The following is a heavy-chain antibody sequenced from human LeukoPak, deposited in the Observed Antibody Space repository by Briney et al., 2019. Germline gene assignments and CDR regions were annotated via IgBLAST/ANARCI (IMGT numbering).Heavy chain of an antibody. CDR2: INHSGST. Sequence: SETLCLTCAVYGGSFSGYYWSWIRQPPGEGLEWIGEINHSGSTNYNPSLKSRVTISVDTSKNQFSLKLSSVTAADTAVYYCARGGPPRIRAVAGPYYFDYWGQGTLVTVSS. CDR1: GGSFSGYY. J-gene: IGHJ4*02. V-gene: IGHV4-34*01. D-gene: IGHD6-19*01. CDR3: ARGGPPRIRAVAGPYYFDY.